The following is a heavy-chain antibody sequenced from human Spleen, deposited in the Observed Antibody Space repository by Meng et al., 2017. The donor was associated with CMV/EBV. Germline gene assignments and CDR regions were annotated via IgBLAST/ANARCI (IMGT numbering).Heavy chain of an antibody. V-gene: IGHV3-30*04. D-gene: IGHD3-10*02. CDR2: ISHDGTNR. CDR1: GFTFSYHA. CDR3: AKGDVAGGY. Sequence: GESLKISCAASGFTFSYHAMHWVRQAPGKGLEWVAIISHDGTNRYYADSVKGRFTISRDSSRNTLYLEMNSLRAEDTAVYYCAKGDVAGGYWGQGTLVTVSS. J-gene: IGHJ4*02.